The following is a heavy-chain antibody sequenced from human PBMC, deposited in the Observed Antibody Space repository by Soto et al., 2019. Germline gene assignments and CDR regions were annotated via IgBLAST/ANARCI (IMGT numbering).Heavy chain of an antibody. Sequence: QVQLVESGGGVVQPGRSLRLSCEASGFIFSNYAMHWVRQAPGQGLEWVALIWFDGSYENYAESVKGRFTISRDNSKNTLYFQINSLRVEDTAVYFCARGTGSGSFLIDYWGQGTLVTVSS. V-gene: IGHV3-33*01. CDR2: IWFDGSYE. J-gene: IGHJ4*02. CDR1: GFIFSNYA. D-gene: IGHD3-10*01. CDR3: ARGTGSGSFLIDY.